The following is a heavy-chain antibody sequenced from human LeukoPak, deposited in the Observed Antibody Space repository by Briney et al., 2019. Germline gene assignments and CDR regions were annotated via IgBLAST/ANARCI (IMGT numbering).Heavy chain of an antibody. CDR1: GGSISSYY. CDR3: ARAVVGAYFDY. V-gene: IGHV4-59*01. Sequence: SETLSLTCTVSGGSISSYYWSWIRQPPGKGLEWIGYIYYSGSTNYNPSLKSRVTISVDTSKNQFSLKLSSVTAADTAVYYCARAVVGAYFDYWGQGTLVTVSS. CDR2: IYYSGST. D-gene: IGHD1-26*01. J-gene: IGHJ4*02.